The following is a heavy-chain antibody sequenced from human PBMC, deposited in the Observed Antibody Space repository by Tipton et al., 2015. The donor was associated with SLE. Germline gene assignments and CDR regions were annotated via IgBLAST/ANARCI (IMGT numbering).Heavy chain of an antibody. V-gene: IGHV4-39*01. J-gene: IGHJ5*02. D-gene: IGHD2/OR15-2a*01. Sequence: TLSLTCTVSGGSISSRSYYWGWIRLPPGKGLEWIGSVYYTGDTYYNPSLKSRVAISVDTSKNQISLKLSSVTAADTAVYYCARRPVESAVIPSEGNWLDPWGQGTLVTVSS. CDR2: VYYTGDT. CDR3: ARRPVESAVIPSEGNWLDP. CDR1: GGSISSRSYY.